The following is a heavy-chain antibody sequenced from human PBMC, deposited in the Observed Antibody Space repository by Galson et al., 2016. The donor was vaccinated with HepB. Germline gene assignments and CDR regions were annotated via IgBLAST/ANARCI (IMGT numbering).Heavy chain of an antibody. CDR1: GFTFSSYA. V-gene: IGHV3-30-3*01. Sequence: SLRLSCAATGFTFSSYAMHWVRQAPGKGLEWVAVISYDGGTTYYADSVKGRFTISRDNSRDTLYLQMNSLRAEDMAVYYCARDLPPPVYYHGMDVWGQGTTVTVSS. CDR3: ARDLPPPVYYHGMDV. CDR2: ISYDGGTT. J-gene: IGHJ6*02.